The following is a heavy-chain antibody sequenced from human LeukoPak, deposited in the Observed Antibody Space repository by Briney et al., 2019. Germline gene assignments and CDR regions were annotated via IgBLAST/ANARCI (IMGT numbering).Heavy chain of an antibody. CDR3: ARDSGRDYDFWSGYYPMSYYFDY. J-gene: IGHJ4*02. D-gene: IGHD3-3*01. CDR2: IYTSGST. CDR1: GGSISSGSYY. Sequence: PSETLSLTCTVSGGSISSGSYYWSWIRQPAGKGLEWIGRIYTSGSTNYNPSLKSRVTISVDTSKNQFSLKLSSVTAADTAVYYCARDSGRDYDFWSGYYPMSYYFDYWGQGTLVTVSS. V-gene: IGHV4-61*02.